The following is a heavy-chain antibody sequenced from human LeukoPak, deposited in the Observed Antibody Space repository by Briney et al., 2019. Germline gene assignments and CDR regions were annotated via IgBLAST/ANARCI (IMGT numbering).Heavy chain of an antibody. V-gene: IGHV3-21*01. D-gene: IGHD5-18*01. CDR1: GFTFNSYS. Sequence: GGSLRLSCAASGFTFNSYSMSWVRQAPGKGLEWVSSISRSSDYIYYADSVKGRFTISRDNAKNSLYLQMNSLRAEDTAVYYCARVDTALVDYYYYYGMDVWGQGTTVTVSS. CDR3: ARVDTALVDYYYYYGMDV. CDR2: ISRSSDYI. J-gene: IGHJ6*02.